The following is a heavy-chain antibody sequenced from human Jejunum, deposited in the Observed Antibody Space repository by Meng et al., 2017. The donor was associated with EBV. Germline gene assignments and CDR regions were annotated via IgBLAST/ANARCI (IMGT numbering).Heavy chain of an antibody. Sequence: QVRLVQSGAEVKKTGASVKVSCKASGYTFTNYAMNWVRQAPGQGLEWMGWINTNTGNSMYAQGFTGRFVFSLDTSVSTAYLQISSLKAEDTAVYYCARFDWLAHYWGQGTLVTVSS. J-gene: IGHJ4*02. CDR1: GYTFTNYA. CDR2: INTNTGNS. CDR3: ARFDWLAHY. V-gene: IGHV7-4-1*02. D-gene: IGHD3-9*01.